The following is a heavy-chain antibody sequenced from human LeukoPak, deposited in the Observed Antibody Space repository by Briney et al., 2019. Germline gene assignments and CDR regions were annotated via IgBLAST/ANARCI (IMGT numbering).Heavy chain of an antibody. J-gene: IGHJ4*02. CDR1: GFTFGSYG. V-gene: IGHV3-33*01. D-gene: IGHD3-22*01. CDR3: ARNYYDSSGYHDFFDY. CDR2: IWYDGSNK. Sequence: GRSLRLSCAASGFTFGSYGMHWVRQAPGKGLEWVAVIWYDGSNKYHADSVKGRFTISRDNSKNTLYLQMNSLRAEDTAVYYCARNYYDSSGYHDFFDYWGQGTLVTVSS.